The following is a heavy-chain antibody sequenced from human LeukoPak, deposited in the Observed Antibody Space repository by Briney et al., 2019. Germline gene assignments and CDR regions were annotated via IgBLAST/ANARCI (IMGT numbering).Heavy chain of an antibody. CDR1: GYTFTSYA. CDR3: ARDLAGYLDY. J-gene: IGHJ4*02. D-gene: IGHD3-10*01. CDR2: INAGSGNT. Sequence: ASVKVSCKASGYTFTSYATHWVRQAPGQRLEWMGWINAGSGNTKYSQKFQGRVTITRDTSASTAYMELSSLRSEDTAVYYCARDLAGYLDYWGQGTLVTVSS. V-gene: IGHV1-3*01.